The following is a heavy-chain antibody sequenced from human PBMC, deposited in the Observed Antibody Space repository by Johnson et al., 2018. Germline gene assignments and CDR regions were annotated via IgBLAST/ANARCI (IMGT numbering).Heavy chain of an antibody. V-gene: IGHV3-15*01. D-gene: IGHD3-16*01. CDR3: ARVGVGGAADYYYYMDV. CDR1: GFTFSNAW. CDR2: IKSKTDGGTT. J-gene: IGHJ6*03. Sequence: VQLVESGGGLVKPXGSLRLSXAASGFTFSNAWMSWVRQAPGKGLEWVGRIKSKTDGGTTDYAAPVKGRFTIPRDDSKNTLYLQMNSLRAEDTAVYYCARVGVGGAADYYYYMDVWGKGTTVTVSS.